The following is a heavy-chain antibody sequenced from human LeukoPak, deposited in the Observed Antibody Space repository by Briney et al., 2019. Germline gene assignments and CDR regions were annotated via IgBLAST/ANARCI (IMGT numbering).Heavy chain of an antibody. CDR2: IYSGGST. CDR1: GFTVSSNY. D-gene: IGHD2-8*01. V-gene: IGHV3-53*05. J-gene: IGHJ4*02. Sequence: GGSLRLSCAASGFTVSSNYMSWVRQAPGKGLEWVSVIYSGGSTYYADSVKGRFTISRDNSKNTLYLQMSSLRAEDTAVYYCANTPAYCTNGVCPPSYWGQGTLVTVSS. CDR3: ANTPAYCTNGVCPPSY.